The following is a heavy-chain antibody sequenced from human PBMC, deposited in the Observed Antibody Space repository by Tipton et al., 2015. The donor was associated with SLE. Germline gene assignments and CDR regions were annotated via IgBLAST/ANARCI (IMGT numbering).Heavy chain of an antibody. CDR1: GGSFSGYY. CDR2: IYHSGTT. CDR3: AKEQGKRTKFSSILDAFDI. V-gene: IGHV4-34*01. J-gene: IGHJ3*02. Sequence: TLSLTCAVYGGSFSGYYWSWIRQPPGKGLEWIGEIYHSGTTNYNPSLKSRVTILVDNSKNQFSLKLTSVTAADTAVYYCAKEQGKRTKFSSILDAFDIWGQGTMVTVSS. D-gene: IGHD6-6*01.